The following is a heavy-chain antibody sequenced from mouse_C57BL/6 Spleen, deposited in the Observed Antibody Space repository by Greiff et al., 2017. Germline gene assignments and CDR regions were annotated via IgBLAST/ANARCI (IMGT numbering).Heavy chain of an antibody. CDR2: IYPGDGDT. V-gene: IGHV1-82*01. D-gene: IGHD4-1*01. CDR1: GYAFSSSW. CDR3: ARSVTGFPYYFDY. Sequence: QVQLQQSGPELVKPGASVKISCKASGYAFSSSWMNWVKQRPGKGLEWIGRIYPGDGDTNYNGQFKGKATLTADKSSSTAYMQLSSLTSEDSAVYFCARSVTGFPYYFDYWGQGTTLTVSS. J-gene: IGHJ2*01.